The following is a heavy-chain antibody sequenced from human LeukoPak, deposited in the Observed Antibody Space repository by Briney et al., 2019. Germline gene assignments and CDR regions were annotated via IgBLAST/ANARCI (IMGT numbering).Heavy chain of an antibody. V-gene: IGHV1-18*01. J-gene: IGHJ3*02. CDR2: ISSYNGNT. D-gene: IGHD3-10*01. CDR1: GYTFTTYG. Sequence: ASVKVSCKASGYTFTTYGITWVRQAPGQGLEWMGWISSYNGNTIYAQKFQDRVTLATDTSTSTAYMELRSLISDDTAVYYCARGHGRFGELYDAFDIWGQGTMVTVSS. CDR3: ARGHGRFGELYDAFDI.